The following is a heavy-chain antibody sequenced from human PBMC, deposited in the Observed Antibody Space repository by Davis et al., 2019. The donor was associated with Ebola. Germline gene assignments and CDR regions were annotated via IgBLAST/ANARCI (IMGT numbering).Heavy chain of an antibody. V-gene: IGHV3-53*01. CDR2: FYSGGST. CDR1: GFIVSSNY. CDR3: ARDYYDSSAYDY. J-gene: IGHJ4*02. Sequence: GESLKISCAASGFIVSSNYMSWVRQAPGKGLEWVSVFYSGGSTYYADSVKGRFTMSRDNSKNTLYLQMNSLRAEETAVYYCARDYYDSSAYDYWGQGTLVTVSS. D-gene: IGHD3-22*01.